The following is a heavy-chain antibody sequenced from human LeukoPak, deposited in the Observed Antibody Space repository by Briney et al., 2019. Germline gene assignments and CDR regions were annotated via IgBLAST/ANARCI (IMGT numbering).Heavy chain of an antibody. CDR3: ARAWGMATMLDY. V-gene: IGHV4-39*01. D-gene: IGHD5-24*01. Sequence: SETLSLTCTVSGGSISSSSYYWGWLRQPPGKGLEWIGSIYYSGSTYCNPSLKSRVTISVDTSKNQFSLKLSSVAAADTAVYYCARAWGMATMLDYWGQGTLVTVSS. CDR2: IYYSGST. CDR1: GGSISSSSYY. J-gene: IGHJ4*02.